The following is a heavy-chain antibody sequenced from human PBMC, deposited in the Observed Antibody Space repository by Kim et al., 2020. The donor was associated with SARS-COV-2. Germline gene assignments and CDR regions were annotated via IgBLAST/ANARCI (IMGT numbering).Heavy chain of an antibody. CDR2: IYPDDSDT. J-gene: IGHJ4*02. Sequence: GESLKISCQGSGYSFTSNWIGWVRQMPGKGLEWLGIIYPDDSDTRYSPSFQGQVTISADKSISTAYLEWSSLKASDSAMYYCASGSSSGTWAPTYFDSWGQGTLVTVSS. D-gene: IGHD3-10*01. CDR1: GYSFTSNW. V-gene: IGHV5-51*01. CDR3: ASGSSSGTWAPTYFDS.